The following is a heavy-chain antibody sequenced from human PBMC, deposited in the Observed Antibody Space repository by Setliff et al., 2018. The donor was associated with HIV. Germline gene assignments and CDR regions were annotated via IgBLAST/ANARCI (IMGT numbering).Heavy chain of an antibody. CDR2: IYKSGST. J-gene: IGHJ4*02. D-gene: IGHD6-13*01. CDR1: GGSISSGNYY. CDR3: ARAISAAGIAPFDF. Sequence: PSETLSLTCTVSGGSISSGNYYWSWIRQPAGKGLEWIGHIYKSGSTNYNPSLKSRVIISVDTSKNQFSLSLNSVTAADTAVYYCARAISAAGIAPFDFWGQGTLVTVSS. V-gene: IGHV4-61*10.